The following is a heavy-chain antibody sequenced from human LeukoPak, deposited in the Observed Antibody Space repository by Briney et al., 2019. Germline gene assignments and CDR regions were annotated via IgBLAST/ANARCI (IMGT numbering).Heavy chain of an antibody. CDR3: ARARVGSYSEANWFDP. D-gene: IGHD1-26*01. V-gene: IGHV4-59*01. Sequence: SETLSLTCTVSGGSISSYYWSWIRQPPGKGLEWIGYIYYSGSTNYNPSLKSRVTISVDTSKSQFSLKLSSVTAADTAVYYCARARVGSYSEANWFDPWGQGTLVTVSS. CDR1: GGSISSYY. J-gene: IGHJ5*02. CDR2: IYYSGST.